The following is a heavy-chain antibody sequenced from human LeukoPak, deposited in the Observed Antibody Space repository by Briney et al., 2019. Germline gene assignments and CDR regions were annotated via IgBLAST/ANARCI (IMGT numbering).Heavy chain of an antibody. CDR1: GYSFTSYW. CDR3: ALLSITIFGVVPGYFDY. Sequence: GESLKISCKGSGYSFTSYWIGWVRQMPGKGLEWMGIIYPGDSDTRYSPSFQDQVTISADKSISTAYLQWSSLKASDTAMYYCALLSITIFGVVPGYFDYWGQGTLVTVSS. D-gene: IGHD3-3*01. V-gene: IGHV5-51*01. CDR2: IYPGDSDT. J-gene: IGHJ4*02.